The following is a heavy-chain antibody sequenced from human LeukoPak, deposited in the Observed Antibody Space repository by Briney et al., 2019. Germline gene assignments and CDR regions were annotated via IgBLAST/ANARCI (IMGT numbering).Heavy chain of an antibody. J-gene: IGHJ4*02. CDR1: GFTFSNYA. CDR2: ISYDGSTK. V-gene: IGHV3-30*04. D-gene: IGHD1-7*01. Sequence: GGSLRLPCTASGFTFSNYAIHWVRQAPGKGLDWVAVISYDGSTKFYADSVKGRFTISRENSKNTLYLQMNSLGPEDTAVYYCARAMGYDWDFPPDYWGQGTLVTVSS. CDR3: ARAMGYDWDFPPDY.